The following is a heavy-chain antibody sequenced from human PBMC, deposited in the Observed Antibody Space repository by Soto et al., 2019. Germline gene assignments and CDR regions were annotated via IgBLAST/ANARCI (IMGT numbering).Heavy chain of an antibody. CDR1: GCTISSYY. CDR3: AGGLLRYYYMDV. CDR2: IYYSGST. V-gene: IGHV4-59*01. J-gene: IGHJ6*03. D-gene: IGHD3-9*01. Sequence: SETLSLTCTVSGCTISSYYWNWVRQPPGKGLEWIGYIYYSGSTNYNPSLKSRVTISVDTSKNQFSLKLSSVTAADTAVYYCAGGLLRYYYMDVWGKGTTVTVSS.